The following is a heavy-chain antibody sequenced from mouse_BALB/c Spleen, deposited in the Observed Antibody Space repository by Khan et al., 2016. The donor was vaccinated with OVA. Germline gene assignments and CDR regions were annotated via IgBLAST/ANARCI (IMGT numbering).Heavy chain of an antibody. CDR1: GFTFSTYG. CDR2: VSTGGSYT. V-gene: IGHV5-6*01. CDR3: TRLAYYYDSEGFAY. Sequence: EVELVESGGDLVKPGGSLKLSCAASGFTFSTYGMSWVRQTPDKRLEWVATVSTGGSYTYYPDSVQARFTISRDNAKNTLYLQMSGLKSEDTAMFYCTRLAYYYDSEGFAYWGQGTLVTVSA. J-gene: IGHJ3*01. D-gene: IGHD1-1*01.